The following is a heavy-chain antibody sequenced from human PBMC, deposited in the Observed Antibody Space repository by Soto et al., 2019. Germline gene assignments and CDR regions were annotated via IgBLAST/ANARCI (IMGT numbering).Heavy chain of an antibody. D-gene: IGHD3-22*01. Sequence: PVGSLRLSCVASGFTFSHYAVSWVRQAPGKGLEWVSSIRSSGDGIYYADSVKGRFTISRDNSKNTLYLQMNSLRAEDTAIYYCAKDENYYDSRPFDYWGQGTLVTVSS. CDR3: AKDENYYDSRPFDY. V-gene: IGHV3-23*01. J-gene: IGHJ4*02. CDR2: IRSSGDGI. CDR1: GFTFSHYA.